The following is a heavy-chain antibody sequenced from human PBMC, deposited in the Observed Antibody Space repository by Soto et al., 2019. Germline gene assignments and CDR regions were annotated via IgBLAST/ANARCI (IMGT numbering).Heavy chain of an antibody. CDR3: ARDRAIFGVPPYLAYYYYGMDV. J-gene: IGHJ6*02. CDR2: ISSSSYI. CDR1: GFTFSSYS. V-gene: IGHV3-21*01. Sequence: GGSLRLSCAASGFTFSSYSMNWVRQAPGKGLEWVSSISSSSYIYYADSVKGRFTISRDNAKNSLYLQMNSLRAEDTAVYYCARDRAIFGVPPYLAYYYYGMDVWGQGTTVTVSS. D-gene: IGHD3-3*01.